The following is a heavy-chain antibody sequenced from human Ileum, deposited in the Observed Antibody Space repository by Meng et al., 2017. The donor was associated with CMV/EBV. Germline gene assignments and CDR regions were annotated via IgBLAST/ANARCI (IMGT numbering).Heavy chain of an antibody. V-gene: IGHV4-30-4*01. J-gene: IGHJ4*02. CDR2: IYERAST. CDR1: GGSY. CDR3: ARGLQCGSGYCNSKRLYYDS. Sequence: GGSYWTWIRQPPGRGLEWLGYIYERASTLYNPSLKSRITVSLDTSTNQFSLNLTSLTGADTAVYFCARGLQCGSGYCNSKRLYYDSWGQGALVTVSS. D-gene: IGHD3-22*01.